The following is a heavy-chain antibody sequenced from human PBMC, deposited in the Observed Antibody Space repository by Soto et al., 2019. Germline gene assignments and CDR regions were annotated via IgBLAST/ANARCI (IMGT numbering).Heavy chain of an antibody. CDR3: AKGVGRDAFDI. CDR1: GFTFSSYG. Sequence: QVQLVESGGGVVQPGRSLRLSCAASGFTFSSYGMHWVRQAPGKGLEWVAVISYDGSNKYYADSVKGRFTISRDNSKNTLYLQMNSLRAEDTAVYYCAKGVGRDAFDIWGQGTMVTVSS. J-gene: IGHJ3*02. V-gene: IGHV3-30*18. CDR2: ISYDGSNK. D-gene: IGHD1-26*01.